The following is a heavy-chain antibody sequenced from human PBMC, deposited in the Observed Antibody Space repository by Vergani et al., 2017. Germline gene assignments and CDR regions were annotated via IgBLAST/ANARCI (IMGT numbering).Heavy chain of an antibody. CDR3: ARDLRLLYTRFDP. D-gene: IGHD3-16*01. CDR2: TWYDGNNK. V-gene: IGHV3-33*01. Sequence: QVQLVESGGGVVQPGRSLRLSCAASGFTFNHYGMHWVRQAPGKGLEWVAVTWYDGNNKQYADSVKGRFTISRDNSKSTMYLQMNSLRAEDTSVYYCARDLRLLYTRFDPWGQGTLVTVSS. J-gene: IGHJ5*02. CDR1: GFTFNHYG.